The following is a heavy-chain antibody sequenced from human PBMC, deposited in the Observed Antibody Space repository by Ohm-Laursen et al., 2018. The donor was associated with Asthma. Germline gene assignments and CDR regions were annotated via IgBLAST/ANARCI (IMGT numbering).Heavy chain of an antibody. V-gene: IGHV3-30*03. CDR3: ARDRDSSGWYKMDY. D-gene: IGHD6-19*01. CDR2: ISYDGSNK. Sequence: SLRLSCTASGFTFSSYGMHWVRQAPGKGLEWVAVISYDGSNKYYADSVKGRFTISRDNSKNTLYLQMNSLRAEDTAVYYCARDRDSSGWYKMDYWGQGTLVTVSS. J-gene: IGHJ4*02. CDR1: GFTFSSYG.